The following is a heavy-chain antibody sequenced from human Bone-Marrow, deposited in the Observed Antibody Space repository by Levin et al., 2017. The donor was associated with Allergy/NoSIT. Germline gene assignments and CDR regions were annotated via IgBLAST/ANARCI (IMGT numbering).Heavy chain of an antibody. CDR1: GFTFSSYW. V-gene: IGHV3-7*01. D-gene: IGHD3/OR15-3a*01. CDR2: IKQDGSEK. J-gene: IGHJ5*02. Sequence: GGSLRLSCAASGFTFSSYWMSWVRQAPGKGLEWVANIKQDGSEKYYVDSVKGRFTISRDNAKNSLYLQMNSLRAEDTAVYYCARDRGRGMELLDWFPDLNWFDPWGQGTLVTVSS. CDR3: ARDRGRGMELLDWFPDLNWFDP.